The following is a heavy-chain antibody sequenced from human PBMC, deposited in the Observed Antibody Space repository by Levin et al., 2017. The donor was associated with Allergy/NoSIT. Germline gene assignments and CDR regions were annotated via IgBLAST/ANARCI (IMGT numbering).Heavy chain of an antibody. CDR3: ASHARPK. J-gene: IGHJ4*01. V-gene: IGHV3-7*01. CDR1: GFTFSAYW. Sequence: PSETLSLTCAASGFTFSAYWMSWVRQAPGKGLEWVANIKPDGSEKYYVESVKGRFTISRDNARKSLYLQMNSLRAEDTAVYYCASHARPKWGQGTLVTVSS. CDR2: IKPDGSEK.